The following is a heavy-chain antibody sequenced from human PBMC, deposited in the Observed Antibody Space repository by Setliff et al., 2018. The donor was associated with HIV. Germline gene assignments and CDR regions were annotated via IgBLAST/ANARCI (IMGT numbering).Heavy chain of an antibody. Sequence: ASVKVSCKASGYRFNTYGISWVRQAPGQGLEWMGWISPYNGDTRFAQSLQGRVTLTTDTSTNTAYMELSSLRSEDTAVYYCARGGPYDSSGYPFDYWGQGTLVTVSS. CDR1: GYRFNTYG. CDR2: ISPYNGDT. CDR3: ARGGPYDSSGYPFDY. J-gene: IGHJ4*02. D-gene: IGHD3-22*01. V-gene: IGHV1-18*01.